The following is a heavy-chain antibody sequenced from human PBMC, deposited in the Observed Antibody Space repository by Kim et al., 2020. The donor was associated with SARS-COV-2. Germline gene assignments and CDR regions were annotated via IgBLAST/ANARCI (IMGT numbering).Heavy chain of an antibody. CDR2: IYYSGIA. Sequence: SETLSLTCTVSGDSISDSYYYWGWIRQPPGKGLEWIASIYYSGIAYYNPSFKSRVTISVDTSKSQFYLKLSSVTAAESAVYYCAGRRWLQSGGFDYWGQGTLVTVSS. V-gene: IGHV4-39*01. CDR1: GDSISDSYYY. CDR3: AGRRWLQSGGFDY. D-gene: IGHD4-17*01. J-gene: IGHJ4*02.